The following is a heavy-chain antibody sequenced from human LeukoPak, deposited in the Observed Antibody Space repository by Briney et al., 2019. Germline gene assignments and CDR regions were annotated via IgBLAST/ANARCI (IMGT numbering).Heavy chain of an antibody. CDR2: IIPILGIA. CDR1: GGTFSSYT. J-gene: IGHJ6*02. CDR3: ARDRTWLPDHYGMDV. V-gene: IGHV1-69*04. D-gene: IGHD3-22*01. Sequence: VASVKVSCKASGGTFSSYTISWVRQAPGQGLEWMGRIIPILGIANYAQKFQGRVTITADKSTSTAYMELSSLRSEDTAVYYCARDRTWLPDHYGMDVWGQGTTVTVSS.